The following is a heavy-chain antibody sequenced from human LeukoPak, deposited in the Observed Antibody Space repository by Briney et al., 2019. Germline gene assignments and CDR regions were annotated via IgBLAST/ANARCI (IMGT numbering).Heavy chain of an antibody. CDR3: ARDQLGYFDY. J-gene: IGHJ4*02. CDR1: GGSISSHH. CDR2: IYYSGST. Sequence: PSETLSLTCTVSGGSISSHHWSWIRQPPGKGLEWIGYIYYSGSTNYNPSLKSRVTISVDTSKNQFSLKLSSVTAADTAVYYCARDQLGYFDYWGQGTLVTVSS. V-gene: IGHV4-59*11. D-gene: IGHD6-13*01.